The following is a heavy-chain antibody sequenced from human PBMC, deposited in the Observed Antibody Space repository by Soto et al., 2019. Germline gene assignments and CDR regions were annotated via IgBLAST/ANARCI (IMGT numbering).Heavy chain of an antibody. V-gene: IGHV3-73*02. J-gene: IGHJ6*02. CDR2: IRSKANNYAT. Sequence: EVQLVESGGGLVQPGGSLKLSCAASGFTFSGSAVHWVRQASGKGLAWVGRIRSKANNYATAYAASVQGRFTIFRDDLKNTAYLQMNRLKTEDTAVYYCTNPQVYYGMDVWGQGTTVTVSS. CDR1: GFTFSGSA. CDR3: TNPQVYYGMDV.